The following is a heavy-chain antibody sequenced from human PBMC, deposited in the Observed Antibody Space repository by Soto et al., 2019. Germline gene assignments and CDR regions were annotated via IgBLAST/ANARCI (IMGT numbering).Heavy chain of an antibody. CDR2: ISHFATT. J-gene: IGHJ4*02. D-gene: IGHD2-15*01. CDR3: ARGGGYDPFDF. Sequence: PSETLSLTCTVSGVTISYGDSSWSWIRQSPGKGLEWLGYISHFATTYYNPSFKSRVALSIDRTRNQFSLSVSSMTAADKAVYYCARGGGYDPFDFWGQGVLVTVSS. V-gene: IGHV4-30-2*06. CDR1: GVTISYGDSS.